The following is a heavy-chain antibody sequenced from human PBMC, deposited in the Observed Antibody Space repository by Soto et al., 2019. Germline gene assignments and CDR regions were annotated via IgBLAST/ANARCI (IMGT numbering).Heavy chain of an antibody. Sequence: PSETLSLTCAVDGGAFSGYYWSWIRQPPGKGLEWIGEINHSGSTNYNPSLKSRVTISVGTSKNQFSLNLSSVTAADTAVYYCARGTYCGGDCYSSYFDSWGQETLVTVSS. D-gene: IGHD2-21*01. V-gene: IGHV4-34*01. J-gene: IGHJ4*01. CDR2: INHSGST. CDR1: GGAFSGYY. CDR3: ARGTYCGGDCYSSYFDS.